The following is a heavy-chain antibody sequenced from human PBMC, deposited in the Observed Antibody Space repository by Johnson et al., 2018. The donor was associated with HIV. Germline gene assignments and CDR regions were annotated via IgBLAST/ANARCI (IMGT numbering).Heavy chain of an antibody. CDR1: GVTFSSHA. D-gene: IGHD6-6*01. J-gene: IGHJ3*02. CDR2: ISYDGSNK. CDR3: ARDGSQLADAFDI. V-gene: IGHV3-30-3*01. Sequence: QMLLVESGGVVVQPGRSLRLSCAASGVTFSSHAMHWVRQAPGKGLDWVTVISYDGSNKYYADSVKGRFTISRDNSKNTLYLQMNSLRAEDTAVYYFARDGSQLADAFDILGQGTMVTVSS.